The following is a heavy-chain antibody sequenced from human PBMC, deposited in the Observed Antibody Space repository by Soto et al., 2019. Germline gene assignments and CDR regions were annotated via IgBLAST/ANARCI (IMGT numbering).Heavy chain of an antibody. V-gene: IGHV4-39*07. CDR3: VRGGLWVYYDSSGYWADGFDI. Sequence: SETLSLTCTVSGGSISSSSYYWGWIRQPPGKGLEWIGSIYYSGSTNYNPSLKSRVTISVDTSKNQFSLKLSSVTAADTAVYYCVRGGLWVYYDSSGYWADGFDIWGQGTMVTVSS. CDR1: GGSISSSSYY. CDR2: IYYSGST. D-gene: IGHD3-22*01. J-gene: IGHJ3*02.